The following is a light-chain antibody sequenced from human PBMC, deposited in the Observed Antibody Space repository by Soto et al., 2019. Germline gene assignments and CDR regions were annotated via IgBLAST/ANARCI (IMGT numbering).Light chain of an antibody. CDR2: EVN. CDR3: CTFTGTTIGV. Sequence: QSALTQPPSASGSPGQSVTISCTGTSSDIGRYNYVSWYQQHPGKAPKLIIYEVNKRPSEVPDRFSGPKSGNTASLTVSGLQTEDEADYYCCTFTGTTIGVFGGGTKLTVL. J-gene: IGLJ2*01. V-gene: IGLV2-8*01. CDR1: SSDIGRYNY.